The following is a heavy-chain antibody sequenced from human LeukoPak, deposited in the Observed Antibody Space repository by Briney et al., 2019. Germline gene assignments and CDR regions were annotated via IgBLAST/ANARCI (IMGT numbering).Heavy chain of an antibody. CDR3: ARGDILTGYSEFDY. V-gene: IGHV3-30*04. CDR1: GFTFSSYA. J-gene: IGHJ4*02. Sequence: GRSLRLSCAASGFTFSSYAMNWVRQAPGKGLEWVAVISYDGSNKYYADSVKGRFTISRDNSKNTLYLQMNSLRAEDTAVYYCARGDILTGYSEFDYWGQGTLVTVSS. CDR2: ISYDGSNK. D-gene: IGHD3-9*01.